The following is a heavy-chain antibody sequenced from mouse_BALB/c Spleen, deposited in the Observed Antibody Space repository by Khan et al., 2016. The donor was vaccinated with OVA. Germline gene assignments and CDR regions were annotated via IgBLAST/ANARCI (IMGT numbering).Heavy chain of an antibody. D-gene: IGHD2-1*01. Sequence: QVQLKESGPGLVAPSQSLSITCTVSGFSLTSYGVHWVRQPPGKGLEWLGVIWTGGSTNYNSALMSRLSIGKDNSKSQVFLKMNSLQTDDTAMYYCARYYGNYGWYFDVWGAGTTVTVSS. J-gene: IGHJ1*01. CDR3: ARYYGNYGWYFDV. CDR1: GFSLTSYG. V-gene: IGHV2-9*02. CDR2: IWTGGST.